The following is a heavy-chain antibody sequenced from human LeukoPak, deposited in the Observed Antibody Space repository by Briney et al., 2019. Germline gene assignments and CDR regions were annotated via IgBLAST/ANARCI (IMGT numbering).Heavy chain of an antibody. Sequence: PGGSLRLSCAASGFTFSSYGMHWVRQAPGKGLEWVAFIRYDGSNKYYADSVKGRFTISRDNSKNTLYLQMNSLRAEDTAVYYCAKDPGSIVGATGFDYWGQGTLVTVSS. CDR3: AKDPGSIVGATGFDY. CDR2: IRYDGSNK. CDR1: GFTFSSYG. J-gene: IGHJ4*02. D-gene: IGHD1-26*01. V-gene: IGHV3-30*02.